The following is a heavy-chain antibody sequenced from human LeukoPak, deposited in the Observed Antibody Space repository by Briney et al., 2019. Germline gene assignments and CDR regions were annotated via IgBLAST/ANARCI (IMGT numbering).Heavy chain of an antibody. V-gene: IGHV4-34*01. CDR3: AKVYSSSSRDSFDV. CDR2: INHGGSI. D-gene: IGHD6-6*01. Sequence: SETLSLTCAVYGGPFTGYLWSWIRQPPGKGLEWIGEINHGGSINYNPSLKSRVTISRDTSKNQFSLNLYSVTAADTAVYYCAKVYSSSSRDSFDVWGPGTMVTVSS. CDR1: GGPFTGYL. J-gene: IGHJ3*01.